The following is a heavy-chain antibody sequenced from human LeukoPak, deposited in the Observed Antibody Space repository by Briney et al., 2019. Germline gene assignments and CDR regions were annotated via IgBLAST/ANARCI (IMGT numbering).Heavy chain of an antibody. CDR3: ARLDYGSGSYEVYY. D-gene: IGHD3-10*01. CDR1: GGSISSSSYY. CDR2: IYYSGST. Sequence: PSETLSLTCTVSGGSISSSSYYWGWIRQPPGKGLEWIGSIYYSGSTYHNPSLKSRVTISVDTSKNQFSLKLSSVTAADTAVYYCARLDYGSGSYEVYYWGQGTLVTVSS. J-gene: IGHJ4*02. V-gene: IGHV4-39*01.